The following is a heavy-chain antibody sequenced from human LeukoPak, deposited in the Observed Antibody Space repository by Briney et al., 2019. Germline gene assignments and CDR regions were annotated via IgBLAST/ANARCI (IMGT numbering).Heavy chain of an antibody. Sequence: ASVNVSCKSSVYTFTSYYINWVRQPTSQGLEWMEWMNPNSGNTGYAQKFQGRVTMTRNNSVSTAYMELSSLRSEDTAVYYCARGTNFYYFYYYMDVWGKGTTVTVSS. CDR3: ARGTNFYYFYYYMDV. J-gene: IGHJ6*03. D-gene: IGHD4/OR15-4a*01. V-gene: IGHV1-8*01. CDR1: VYTFTSYY. CDR2: MNPNSGNT.